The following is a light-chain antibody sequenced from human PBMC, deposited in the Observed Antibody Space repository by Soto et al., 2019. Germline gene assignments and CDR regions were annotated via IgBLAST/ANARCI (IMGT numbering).Light chain of an antibody. J-gene: IGKJ3*01. V-gene: IGKV4-1*01. CDR1: PSVLYSSNNKNY. CDR3: QQFYSIPLT. Sequence: DIVMTQSPDSLAVSLGERATINGKSSPSVLYSSNNKNYLAWYQQKPGQPPKLLIYWASTRESGVPDRFSGSGSGTDFTLTISSLQAEDVAVYYCQQFYSIPLTVGPGTKVDIK. CDR2: WAS.